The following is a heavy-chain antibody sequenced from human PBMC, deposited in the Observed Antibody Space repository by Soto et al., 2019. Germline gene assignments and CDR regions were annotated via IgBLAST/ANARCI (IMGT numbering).Heavy chain of an antibody. D-gene: IGHD2-8*02. CDR3: ARRPQTGGSFFDY. Sequence: GESLKISCKGSGYSFSSYWIAWVRQMPGKGLEWMGIIYPGDSDSRYSPSFQGQVTITVDTSISTAYLQWSSLKASDTAMYFCARRPQTGGSFFDYWGQGTLVTVSS. CDR2: IYPGDSDS. V-gene: IGHV5-51*01. CDR1: GYSFSSYW. J-gene: IGHJ4*02.